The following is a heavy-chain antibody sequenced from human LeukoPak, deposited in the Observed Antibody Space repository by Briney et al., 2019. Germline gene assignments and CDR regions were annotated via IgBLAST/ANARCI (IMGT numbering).Heavy chain of an antibody. CDR3: TAADTAVYYCARGGLQLPDY. CDR2: IYYSGST. V-gene: IGHV4-59*01. CDR1: GGSISSYY. Sequence: SETLSLTCTVSGGSISSYYWSWIRQPPGKGLEWIGYIYYSGSTNYNPSLKSRVTISVDRSKNQFSLRLRSVTQFSLGLKSVTAADTAVYYCARGGLQLPDYWGQGILVTVSS. D-gene: IGHD3-10*01. J-gene: IGHJ4*02.